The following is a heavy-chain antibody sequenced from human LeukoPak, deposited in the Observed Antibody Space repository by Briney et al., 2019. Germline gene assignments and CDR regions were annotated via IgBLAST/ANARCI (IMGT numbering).Heavy chain of an antibody. CDR3: ARISGPGAFDI. Sequence: ESGPTLVNPTQTLTLTCTFSGFSLTTSGVRVSWIRQPPGKALEWLARIDWDDDKFYSTSLMPRLTISKDTSKNQVVLTMTNMDPAETATYYCARISGPGAFDIWGQGTMVTVSS. J-gene: IGHJ3*02. CDR1: GFSLTTSGVR. V-gene: IGHV2-70*04. CDR2: IDWDDDK. D-gene: IGHD6-25*01.